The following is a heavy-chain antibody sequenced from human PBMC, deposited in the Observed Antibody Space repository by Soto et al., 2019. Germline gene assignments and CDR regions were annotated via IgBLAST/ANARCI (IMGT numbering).Heavy chain of an antibody. CDR2: INPSGGST. D-gene: IGHD3-22*01. J-gene: IGHJ4*02. CDR3: AREFQDYYESSGYYGY. Sequence: QVQLVQSGAEVKKPGASVRVSCKASGYTFTSYYMHWVRQAPGQGLEWMGIINPSGGSTSYAQKFQGRVTMTRDTSTSTVYMELSSLRSEDTAVYYCAREFQDYYESSGYYGYWGQGTLVTVSS. V-gene: IGHV1-46*01. CDR1: GYTFTSYY.